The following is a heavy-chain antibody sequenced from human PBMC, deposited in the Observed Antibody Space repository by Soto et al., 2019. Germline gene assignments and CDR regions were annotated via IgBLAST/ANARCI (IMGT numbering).Heavy chain of an antibody. J-gene: IGHJ4*02. CDR1: GASISSYY. CDR3: ARLAAGTRFVDF. D-gene: IGHD6-19*01. CDR2: IYYSGST. Sequence: QVQLQESGPGLVKPSETLSLTCTVSGASISSYYWSWIRQPPGKGLEWIGYIYYSGSTNYNPSLKSRVTISVDTSKNHFSLELSSVTAADTAVYYCARLAAGTRFVDFWGQGTLVTVSS. V-gene: IGHV4-59*08.